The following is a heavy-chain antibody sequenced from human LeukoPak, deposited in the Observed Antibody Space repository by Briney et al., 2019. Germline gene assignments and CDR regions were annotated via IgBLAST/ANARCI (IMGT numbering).Heavy chain of an antibody. D-gene: IGHD3-3*01. CDR2: ISSSSSYI. Sequence: GGSLRLSCAASGFTFSSYSMNWVRQAPGKGLEWVSSISSSSSYIYYADSVKGRFTISRDNAKNSLYLQMNSLRAEDTAVYYCAKGTPSYYDFWSGYGDYWGQGTLVTVSS. CDR3: AKGTPSYYDFWSGYGDY. CDR1: GFTFSSYS. V-gene: IGHV3-21*01. J-gene: IGHJ4*02.